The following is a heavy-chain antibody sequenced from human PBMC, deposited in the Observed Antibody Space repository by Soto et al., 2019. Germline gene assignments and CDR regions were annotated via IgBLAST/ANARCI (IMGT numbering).Heavy chain of an antibody. V-gene: IGHV1-69*19. D-gene: IGHD3-10*01. CDR2: ISPMFGAA. CDR3: AREVQVHTPAFVY. CDR1: GGTFNTYA. J-gene: IGHJ4*02. Sequence: QVQLVQSGAEMKKPGSSVKVSCQSSGGTFNTYAMNWVRQAPGQGPEWMGDISPMFGAANYAPKFQGRVTITADESPGTSYIQLSSLTSEETALYFCAREVQVHTPAFVYWGQGTLVTVSS.